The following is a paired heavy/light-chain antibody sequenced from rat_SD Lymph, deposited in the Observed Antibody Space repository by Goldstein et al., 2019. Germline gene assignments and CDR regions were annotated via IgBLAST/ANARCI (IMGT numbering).Light chain of an antibody. J-gene: IGKJ1*01. V-gene: IGKV3S6*01. CDR1: KSVSTY. CDR3: QQSSELWT. Sequence: DTVLTQSPALAVSLGQRVTISCRASKSVSTYMHWYQQKSGQQPKLLIYSASNLESGVPSRFSGSGSGTDFTLTIDPVEADDIANYYCQQSSELWTFGGGTKLELK. CDR2: SAS.
Heavy chain of an antibody. CDR2: IWTGGST. D-gene: IGHD1-12*03. Sequence: QVQLKESGPGLVQPSQTLSLTCTVSGFSLTSYHVSWVRQPPGRGLEWMGVIWTGGSTAYNSLLKSRLSISRDISKSQVFLKVNSLQTEDTATYYCSRDDYDDYYFDYWGQGVMVTVSS. CDR1: GFSLTSYH. J-gene: IGHJ2*01. CDR3: SRDDYDDYYFDY. V-gene: IGHV2-43*01.